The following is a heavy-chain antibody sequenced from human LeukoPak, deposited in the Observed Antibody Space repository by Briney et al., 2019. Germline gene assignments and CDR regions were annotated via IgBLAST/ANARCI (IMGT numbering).Heavy chain of an antibody. Sequence: QTGGSLRLSCAASGFTFNNYVMNWVRQTPGKGLEWVSGISGSGGSTYYADSVKGRFTISKDNSDNTLYLYMNSLRAEDSAVYYCAKDPSFIVVVPAANYWGQGTLVTVSS. CDR3: AKDPSFIVVVPAANY. V-gene: IGHV3-23*01. J-gene: IGHJ4*02. CDR2: ISGSGGST. CDR1: GFTFNNYV. D-gene: IGHD2-2*01.